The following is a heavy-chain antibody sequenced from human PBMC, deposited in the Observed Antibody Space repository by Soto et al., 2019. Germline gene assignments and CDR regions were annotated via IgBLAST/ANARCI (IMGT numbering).Heavy chain of an antibody. CDR2: IYYSGST. CDR1: GGSISSGVYY. J-gene: IGHJ4*02. Sequence: SETLSLTCTVSGGSISSGVYYWSWIRQHPGKGLEWIGYIYYSGSTYYNPSLKSRVTISVDTSKNQFSLKLSSVTAADTAVYYCASQGDGVCFNWGQGTLVTVSS. D-gene: IGHD2-8*01. CDR3: ASQGDGVCFN. V-gene: IGHV4-31*03.